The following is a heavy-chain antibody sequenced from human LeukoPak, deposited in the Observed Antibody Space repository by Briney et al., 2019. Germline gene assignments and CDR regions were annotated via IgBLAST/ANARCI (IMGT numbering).Heavy chain of an antibody. CDR1: GFTVSSNY. V-gene: IGHV3-53*01. J-gene: IGHJ4*02. CDR2: IYSGGST. Sequence: GGSLRLSCAASGFTVSSNYISWVRQAPGKGLEWVSVIYSGGSTYYADSVKGRFTISRDNSKNTLYLQMNSLRAEDTAVYYCAIYSYGLIFDYWGQGTLVTVSS. D-gene: IGHD5-18*01. CDR3: AIYSYGLIFDY.